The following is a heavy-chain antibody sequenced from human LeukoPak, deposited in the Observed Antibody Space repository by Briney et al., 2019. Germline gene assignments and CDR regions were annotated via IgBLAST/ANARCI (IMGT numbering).Heavy chain of an antibody. CDR3: ARPGYSSGWYVY. V-gene: IGHV4-59*08. Sequence: SETLSLTCTVSGGSISSYYWSWIRQPPGKGLEWIGYIYYSGSTNYNPSLKSRVTISVDTSKNQFSLKLSSVTAADTAVYYCARPGYSSGWYVYWGQGTLVTVSS. J-gene: IGHJ4*02. CDR1: GGSISSYY. CDR2: IYYSGST. D-gene: IGHD6-19*01.